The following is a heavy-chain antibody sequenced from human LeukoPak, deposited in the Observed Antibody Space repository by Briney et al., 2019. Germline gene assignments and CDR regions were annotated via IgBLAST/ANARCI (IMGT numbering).Heavy chain of an antibody. V-gene: IGHV4-59*12. J-gene: IGHJ4*02. Sequence: NTSETLSLTCTVSGDSISGYYWSWIRQSPGKGLEWIGYIYDSVSTNYNPSLKSRVTISVDTSKNQFSLKLSSVTAADTAVYYCARRRRILGNIVVVPAAALGRYYFDYWGQGTLVTVSS. CDR2: IYDSVST. CDR1: GDSISGYY. CDR3: ARRRRILGNIVVVPAAALGRYYFDY. D-gene: IGHD2-2*01.